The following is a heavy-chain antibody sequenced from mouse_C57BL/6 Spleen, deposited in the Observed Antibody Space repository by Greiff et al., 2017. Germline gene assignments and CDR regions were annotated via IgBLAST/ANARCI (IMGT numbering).Heavy chain of an antibody. CDR1: GFTFSDYY. J-gene: IGHJ4*01. D-gene: IGHD1-1*01. CDR3: ARRGFITTVVAGAMDY. CDR2: ISNGGGST. Sequence: EVKLMESGGGLVQPGGSLKLSCAASGFTFSDYYMYWVRQTPEKRLEWVAYISNGGGSTYYPDTVKGRFTISRDNAKNTLYLQMSRLKSEDTAMYYCARRGFITTVVAGAMDYWGQGTSVTVSS. V-gene: IGHV5-12*01.